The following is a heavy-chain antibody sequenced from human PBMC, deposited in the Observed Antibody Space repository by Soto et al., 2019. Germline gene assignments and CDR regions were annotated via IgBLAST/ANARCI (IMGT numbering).Heavy chain of an antibody. V-gene: IGHV4-31*03. D-gene: IGHD3-16*01. CDR2: IYYSGST. CDR1: GGSISSGGYY. CDR3: ARGRLGELFHPFDY. Sequence: QVQLQESGPGLVKPSQTLSLTCTVSGGSISSGGYYWSWIRQHPGKGLEWIGYIYYSGSTYYNPSLKSRLTISVDTSKNQFSLKLSSVTAADTAVYYCARGRLGELFHPFDYWGQGTLVTVSS. J-gene: IGHJ4*02.